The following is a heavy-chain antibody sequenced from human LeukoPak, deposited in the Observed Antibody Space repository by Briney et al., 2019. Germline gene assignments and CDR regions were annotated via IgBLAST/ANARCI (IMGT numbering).Heavy chain of an antibody. V-gene: IGHV1-18*01. Sequence: GASVKVSCKASGYTFTSYGISWVRQAPGQGLEWMGWISAYNGNTNYAQKLQGRVTMTTDTSTSTAYKELRSLRSDDTAVYYCARGVDNSSSWYGALTNYYYYYMDVWGKGTTVTVSS. J-gene: IGHJ6*03. CDR1: GYTFTSYG. CDR2: ISAYNGNT. D-gene: IGHD6-13*01. CDR3: ARGVDNSSSWYGALTNYYYYYMDV.